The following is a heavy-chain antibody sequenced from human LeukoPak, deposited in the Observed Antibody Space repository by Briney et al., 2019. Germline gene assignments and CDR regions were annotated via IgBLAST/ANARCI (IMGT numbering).Heavy chain of an antibody. CDR3: ARDGTVDTAMVGYFDL. Sequence: PSETLSLTCSVSGASVSGSAYYWGWIRQPPGKGLEWIGNIYYTGSTYYNPSLKSRVTISVDKSKNQFSLKLSSVTAADTAVYYCARDGTVDTAMVGYFDLWGRGTLVTVSS. D-gene: IGHD5-18*01. CDR1: GASVSGSAYY. CDR2: IYYTGST. J-gene: IGHJ2*01. V-gene: IGHV4-39*07.